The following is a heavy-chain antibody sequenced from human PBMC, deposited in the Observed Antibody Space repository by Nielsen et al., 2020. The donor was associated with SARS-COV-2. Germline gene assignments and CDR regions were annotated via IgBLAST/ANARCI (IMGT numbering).Heavy chain of an antibody. V-gene: IGHV3-53*01. CDR3: AKSKLGDWYFDL. J-gene: IGHJ2*01. D-gene: IGHD7-27*01. Sequence: GGSLRLSCAASGFSVSSSYMNWVRQAPGKGLEWVSVFYSGHSTYYAASVKGRFTISRDYAENSLFLQMNSLRVEDTAVYSCAKSKLGDWYFDLWGRGTLVTVSS. CDR2: FYSGHST. CDR1: GFSVSSSY.